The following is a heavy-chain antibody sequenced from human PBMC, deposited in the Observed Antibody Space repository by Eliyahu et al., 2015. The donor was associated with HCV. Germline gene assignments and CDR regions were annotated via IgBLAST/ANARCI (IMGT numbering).Heavy chain of an antibody. CDR2: INTGNGNS. D-gene: IGHD2-8*01. J-gene: IGHJ4*02. V-gene: IGHV1-3*04. Sequence: AEVQRPGASVKVSCKASGYTFTTYAIHWVRQAPGQRPEWMGWINTGNGNSKYSQTFQGRVTITRDTSASTAYMELSSLRSEDTAVYYCARDGARHCANGVCDTFDYWGQGTLVSVSS. CDR1: GYTFTTYA. CDR3: ARDGARHCANGVCDTFDY.